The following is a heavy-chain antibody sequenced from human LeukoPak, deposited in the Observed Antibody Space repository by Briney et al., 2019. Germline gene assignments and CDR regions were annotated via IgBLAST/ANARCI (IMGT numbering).Heavy chain of an antibody. V-gene: IGHV4-59*05. CDR2: IYYSGST. CDR3: ARHAIGSNWFDP. D-gene: IGHD6-25*01. Sequence: SETLSLTXTVSGGSISSYYWNWIRQPAGKGLEWIGSIYYSGSTYYNPSLKSRVTISVDTSKNQFSLKLSSVTAADTAVYYCARHAIGSNWFDPWGQGTLVTVSS. CDR1: GGSISSYY. J-gene: IGHJ5*02.